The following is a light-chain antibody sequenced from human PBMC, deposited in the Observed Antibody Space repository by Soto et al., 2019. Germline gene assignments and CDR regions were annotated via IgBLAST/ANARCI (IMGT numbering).Light chain of an antibody. V-gene: IGKV3-15*01. Sequence: EIVMTQSPATLSVSPGERATLSCRASQSVSSNLAWYQQKPGQAPRLLIQGASTRATGMPARFSGSGSGTEFTLTISSLQPEDFAVYYCQQYNNWPPTFGQGTKVEIK. CDR2: GAS. J-gene: IGKJ1*01. CDR1: QSVSSN. CDR3: QQYNNWPPT.